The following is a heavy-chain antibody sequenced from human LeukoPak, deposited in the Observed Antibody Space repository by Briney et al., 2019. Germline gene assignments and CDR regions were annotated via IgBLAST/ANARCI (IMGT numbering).Heavy chain of an antibody. Sequence: RTSETLSLTCTVSGGSISSGGYYWRWIRQHPGKGLEWIGYIYYSGSTYYNPSLKSRVTISVDTSKNQFSLKLSSVTAADTAVYYCARLKIAAAGPREYYYYGMDVWGQGTTVTVSS. CDR1: GGSISSGGYY. V-gene: IGHV4-31*03. J-gene: IGHJ6*02. CDR2: IYYSGST. D-gene: IGHD6-13*01. CDR3: ARLKIAAAGPREYYYYGMDV.